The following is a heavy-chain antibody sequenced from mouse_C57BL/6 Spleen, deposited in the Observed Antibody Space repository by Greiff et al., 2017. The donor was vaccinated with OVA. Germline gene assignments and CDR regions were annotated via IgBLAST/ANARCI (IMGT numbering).Heavy chain of an antibody. CDR3: ARDYALDV. CDR1: GYTFTSYW. Sequence: QVQLQQPGAELVRPGTSVKLSCKASGYTFTSYWMHWVKQRPGQGLEWIGVIDPSDSYTNYNQQFKGKATLTVDTSSSTAYMQLSSLTSEDSAVYYCARDYALDVWGTGTTVTVSS. V-gene: IGHV1-59*01. D-gene: IGHD1-1*01. J-gene: IGHJ1*03. CDR2: IDPSDSYT.